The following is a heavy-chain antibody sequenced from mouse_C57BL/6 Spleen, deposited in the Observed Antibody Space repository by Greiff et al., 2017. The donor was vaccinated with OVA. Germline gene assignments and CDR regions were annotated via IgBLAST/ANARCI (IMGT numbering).Heavy chain of an antibody. Sequence: VKLVESGPELVKPGASVKLSCKASGYTFTSYDINWVKQRPGQGLEWIGWIYPRDGSTKYNEKFKGNATLTVDTSSSTAYMELHSLTSEDSAVYFCARNYDYDGAWFAYWGQGTLVTVSA. V-gene: IGHV1-85*01. CDR3: ARNYDYDGAWFAY. J-gene: IGHJ3*01. CDR1: GYTFTSYD. CDR2: IYPRDGST. D-gene: IGHD2-4*01.